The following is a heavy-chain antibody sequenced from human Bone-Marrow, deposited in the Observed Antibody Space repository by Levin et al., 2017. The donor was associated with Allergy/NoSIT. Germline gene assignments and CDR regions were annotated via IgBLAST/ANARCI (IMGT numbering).Heavy chain of an antibody. D-gene: IGHD4-17*01. CDR1: GFTFSDYG. Sequence: PGGSLRLSCAASGFTFSDYGMHWVRQAPGKGPEYMAVIYYDGSKKYHADSVKGRFTISRDNSKNTLYLQMNSLRVEDTAVYYCARGAPLRVTKGFDYWGQGTLVTVSS. J-gene: IGHJ4*02. CDR3: ARGAPLRVTKGFDY. CDR2: IYYDGSKK. V-gene: IGHV3-33*01.